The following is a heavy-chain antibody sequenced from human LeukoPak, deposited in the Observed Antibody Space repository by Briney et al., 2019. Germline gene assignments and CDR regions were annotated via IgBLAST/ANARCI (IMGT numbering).Heavy chain of an antibody. CDR3: ARDEYESSGYQHVY. CDR1: GDSISSNYW. CDR2: IYHSGST. V-gene: IGHV4/OR15-8*01. J-gene: IGHJ4*02. D-gene: IGHD3-22*01. Sequence: ASETLSLTCDVSGDSISSNYWWSWVRQPPGKGLEWIGEIYHSGSTNYNPSLKSRVTMSVDKSKNQFSLKVSSVTAADTAVYYCARDEYESSGYQHVYWGQGTLVTVSS.